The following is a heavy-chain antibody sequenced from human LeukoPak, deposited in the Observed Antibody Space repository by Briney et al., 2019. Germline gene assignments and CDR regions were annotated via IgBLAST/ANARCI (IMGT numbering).Heavy chain of an antibody. J-gene: IGHJ4*02. D-gene: IGHD3-9*01. CDR2: IYYSGST. CDR1: GDSISSDGHS. CDR3: ARDKASYDILTGYYRRYFDY. V-gene: IGHV4-61*08. Sequence: PSETLSLTCGVSGDSISSDGHSWSWIRQPPGKGLEWVGYIYYSGSTNYNPSLKSRVTISVDTSKNQFSLKLSSVTAADTAVYYCARDKASYDILTGYYRRYFDYWGQGTLVTVSS.